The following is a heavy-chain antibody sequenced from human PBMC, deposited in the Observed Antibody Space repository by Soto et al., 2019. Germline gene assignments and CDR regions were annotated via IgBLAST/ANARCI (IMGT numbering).Heavy chain of an antibody. CDR3: ARDCTVGV. Sequence: EVQLLESGGDLVQPGGSLRLSCVASGFTFSNYAMSWVRQVPGKGLEWVSTITTSGGNTYYADSVRGRFTISRDNSKHTLYLQMNSLIAEDTAVYYGARDCTVGVWGKGTPGTVSS. CDR1: GFTFSNYA. J-gene: IGHJ6*04. CDR2: ITTSGGNT. V-gene: IGHV3-23*01.